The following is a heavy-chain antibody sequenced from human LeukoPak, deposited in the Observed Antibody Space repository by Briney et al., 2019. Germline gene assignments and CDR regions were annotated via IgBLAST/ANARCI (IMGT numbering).Heavy chain of an antibody. D-gene: IGHD3-22*01. CDR1: GYSISSGYY. CDR2: IYHSGST. J-gene: IGHJ4*02. Sequence: SSETLSLTCTVSGYSISSGYYWGWIRQPPGKGLEWIGSIYHSGSTYYNPSLKSRVTISVDTSKNQFSLKLSSVTAADTAVYYCARVPSYYYDSSGYHYFDYWGQGTLVTVSS. CDR3: ARVPSYYYDSSGYHYFDY. V-gene: IGHV4-38-2*02.